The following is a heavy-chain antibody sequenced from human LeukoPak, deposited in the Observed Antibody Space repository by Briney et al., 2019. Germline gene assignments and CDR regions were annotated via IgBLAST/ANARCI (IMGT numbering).Heavy chain of an antibody. CDR3: TRDSYNDYYFDY. CDR1: GYTFTGYY. CDR2: ISPNSGVT. V-gene: IGHV1-2*02. J-gene: IGHJ4*02. Sequence: ASVKVSCKASGYTFTGYYIHWVRQAPGQGLEWMGWISPNSGVTIYAQKFQGSVTMTRDTSIITAYMELSSLSSDDTAVYYCTRDSYNDYYFDYWGQGTLVTVSS. D-gene: IGHD1-1*01.